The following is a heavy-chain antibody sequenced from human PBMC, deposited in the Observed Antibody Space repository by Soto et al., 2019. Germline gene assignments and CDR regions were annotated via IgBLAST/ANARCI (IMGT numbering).Heavy chain of an antibody. D-gene: IGHD3-16*01. CDR2: IYSGGST. Sequence: EVQLVETGGGLIQPGGSLRLSCAPSGFTVSSNYMSWVRQAPGKGLELVSVIYSGGSTYYADSVKGRFTISRDNSKNTRYLQMNSLRAEDTAVYYCARALMIDYYYYSYGMDVWGQGTTVTVSS. CDR3: ARALMIDYYYYSYGMDV. V-gene: IGHV3-53*02. CDR1: GFTVSSNY. J-gene: IGHJ6*02.